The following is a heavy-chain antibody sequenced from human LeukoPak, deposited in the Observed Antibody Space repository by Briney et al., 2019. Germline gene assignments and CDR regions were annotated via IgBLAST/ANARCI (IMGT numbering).Heavy chain of an antibody. Sequence: ASVKVSYKASGHTFTIYYMHWVRQAPGQGLEWMGIFNPSGGSSGTTRYAQKFQGRVSMTRDMSTRTVYMELSSLRSEDTAVYYCARGRTTVTSVFDYWGQGTLVTVSS. V-gene: IGHV1-46*01. D-gene: IGHD4-11*01. CDR3: ARGRTTVTSVFDY. J-gene: IGHJ4*02. CDR1: GHTFTIYY. CDR2: FNPSGGSSGTT.